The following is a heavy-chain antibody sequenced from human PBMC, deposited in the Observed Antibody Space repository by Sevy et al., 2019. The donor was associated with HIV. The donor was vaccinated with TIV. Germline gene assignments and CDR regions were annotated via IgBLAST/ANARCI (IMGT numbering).Heavy chain of an antibody. CDR1: GFTFSGSA. CDR3: YFLTWEQGYMDV. CDR2: IRSKANSYAT. J-gene: IGHJ6*03. D-gene: IGHD1-26*01. V-gene: IGHV3-73*01. Sequence: GGSLRLSCAASGFTFSGSAMHWVRQASGKGLEWVGRIRSKANSYATAYAASVKGRLTISRDDSKNTAYLHMNSLKTDDTAVYYCYFLTWEQGYMDVWGKGTTVTVSS.